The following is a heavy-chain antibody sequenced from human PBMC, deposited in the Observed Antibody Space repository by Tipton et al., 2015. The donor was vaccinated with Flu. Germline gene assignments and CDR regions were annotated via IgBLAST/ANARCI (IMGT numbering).Heavy chain of an antibody. J-gene: IGHJ4*02. CDR2: IKQDGSVK. V-gene: IGHV3-7*03. CDR3: ARQIGGGDCY. Sequence: GSLRLSCAASGFTFTSYWMSWVRQAPGKGLEWVANIKQDGSVKYYVDSVKGRFTISRDNAKNSLYLQMNSLRVEDTAVYYCARQIGGGDCYWGQGTLVTVSS. CDR1: GFTFTSYW. D-gene: IGHD2-21*01.